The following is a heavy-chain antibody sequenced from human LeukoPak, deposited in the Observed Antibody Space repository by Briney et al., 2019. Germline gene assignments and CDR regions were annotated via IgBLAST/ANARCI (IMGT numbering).Heavy chain of an antibody. Sequence: PGGSLRLSCAASGFTFSSYAMHWVRRAPGKGLEYVSAISSNGGSTYYANSVKGRFTISRDNSKNTLYLQMGSLRAEDMAVYYCARAAEYSSSSGGFDYWGQGTLVTVSS. J-gene: IGHJ4*02. CDR1: GFTFSSYA. CDR3: ARAAEYSSSSGGFDY. CDR2: ISSNGGST. D-gene: IGHD6-6*01. V-gene: IGHV3-64*01.